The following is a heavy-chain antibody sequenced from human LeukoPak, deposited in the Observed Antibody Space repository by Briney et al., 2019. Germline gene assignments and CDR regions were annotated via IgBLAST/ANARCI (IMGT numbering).Heavy chain of an antibody. CDR2: ILFDGSSK. V-gene: IGHV3-33*05. Sequence: GGSLRLSCAASGSPFSSYGMHWVRQAPGKGLEWVAVILFDGSSKYYADPVKGRFTISRDNSKNTLYLQMNGLRAEDTAVYYCARLSDYWGQGTLVTVSS. J-gene: IGHJ4*02. CDR1: GSPFSSYG. CDR3: ARLSDY.